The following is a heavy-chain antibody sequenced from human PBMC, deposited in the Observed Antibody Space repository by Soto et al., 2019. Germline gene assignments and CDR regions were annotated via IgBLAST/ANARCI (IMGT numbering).Heavy chain of an antibody. V-gene: IGHV3-23*01. CDR1: RFAFSTYS. CDR2: ISGSGGSS. J-gene: IGHJ6*02. Sequence: GSLILSCAASRFAFSTYSMTLVRPAPGKGLEWVSVISGSGGSSYYADSVKGRFTISRDNSKNTLFLQMNGLRAEDTAVYYCAKVTKRAAAGRYEYYKYGMDVWGQGTTVTVSS. D-gene: IGHD6-13*01. CDR3: AKVTKRAAAGRYEYYKYGMDV.